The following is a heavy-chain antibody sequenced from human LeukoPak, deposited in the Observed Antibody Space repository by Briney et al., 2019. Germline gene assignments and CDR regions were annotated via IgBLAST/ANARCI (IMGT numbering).Heavy chain of an antibody. Sequence: GGSLRLSCAASGFTFNDAWMNWVRQAPGKGLEWLAFISWDGNVKTCADSVEGRFTISRDSPKNTLFLQMNSLRAEDTAVYYCARDLSMSYSVDYWGQGTLVTVSS. CDR2: ISWDGNVK. CDR1: GFTFNDAW. CDR3: ARDLSMSYSVDY. V-gene: IGHV3-30*03. J-gene: IGHJ4*02. D-gene: IGHD2-21*01.